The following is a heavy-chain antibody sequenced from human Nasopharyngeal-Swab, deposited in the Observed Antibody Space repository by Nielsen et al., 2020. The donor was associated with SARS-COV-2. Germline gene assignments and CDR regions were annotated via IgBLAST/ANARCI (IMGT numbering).Heavy chain of an antibody. CDR2: IYYSGST. CDR3: ARGLLRYCDSGSSPTPPDY. J-gene: IGHJ4*02. D-gene: IGHD3-10*01. V-gene: IGHV4-31*03. CDR1: GGSISSGGYY. Sequence: SETLSLTCTVSGGSISSGGYYWSWIRQHPGKGLEWIGYIYYSGSTYYNPSLKSRVTISVDTSKNQFSLKLSSATAADTAVYYCARGLLRYCDSGSSPTPPDYWGQGTLVTVSS.